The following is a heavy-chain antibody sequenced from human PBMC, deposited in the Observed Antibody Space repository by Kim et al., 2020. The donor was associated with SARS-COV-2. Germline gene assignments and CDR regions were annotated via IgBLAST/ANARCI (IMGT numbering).Heavy chain of an antibody. J-gene: IGHJ5*02. Sequence: GGSLRLSCAASGFTFSSYSMNWVRQAPGKGLEWVSSISSSSSYIYYADSVKGRFTISRDNAKNSLYLQMNSLRAEDTAVYYCARGALRFLEWLLTPWGQGTRVTVSS. CDR3: ARGALRFLEWLLTP. CDR2: ISSSSSYI. CDR1: GFTFSSYS. V-gene: IGHV3-21*01. D-gene: IGHD3-3*01.